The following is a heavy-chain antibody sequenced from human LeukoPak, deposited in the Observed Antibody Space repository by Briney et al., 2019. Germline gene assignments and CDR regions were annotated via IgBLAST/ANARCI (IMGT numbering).Heavy chain of an antibody. D-gene: IGHD3-3*01. CDR1: GASFSGYY. Sequence: PSETLSLTCAVYGASFSGYYWSWIRQPPGKGLEWIGEINHSGSTNYNPSLKSRVTISVDTSKNQFSLKLSSVTAADTAVYYCARGHDSIRTFGEVIKSRTRWFDPWGQGTLVTVSS. J-gene: IGHJ5*02. V-gene: IGHV4-34*01. CDR3: ARGHDSIRTFGEVIKSRTRWFDP. CDR2: INHSGST.